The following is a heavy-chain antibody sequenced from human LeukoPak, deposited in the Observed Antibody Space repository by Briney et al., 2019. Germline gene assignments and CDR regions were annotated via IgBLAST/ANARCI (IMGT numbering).Heavy chain of an antibody. V-gene: IGHV1-3*01. D-gene: IGHD3-10*01. CDR2: INAGNGNT. CDR1: GYTFTRYA. J-gene: IGHJ5*02. Sequence: ASVKVSCKASGYTFTRYAMHWVRQAPGQRLEWMGWINAGNGNTKYSQKFQGRVTITRDTSASTAYMELSSLRSEDTAVYYCARYDSIGDDGFDPWGQGTLVTVSS. CDR3: ARYDSIGDDGFDP.